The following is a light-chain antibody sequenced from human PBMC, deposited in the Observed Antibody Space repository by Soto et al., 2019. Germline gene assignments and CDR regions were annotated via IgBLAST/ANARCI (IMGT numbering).Light chain of an antibody. J-gene: IGLJ1*01. CDR1: SSDVGGYNY. CDR2: EVS. V-gene: IGLV2-8*01. Sequence: QSALTQAPSESGSPGQSVTISCTGTSSDVGGYNYVSWYQQHPGKAPKLMIYEVSKRPSGVPDRFSGSKSGNTASLTVSGLQAEDEADYYCSSYAGSNNYVFGTGTKVTVL. CDR3: SSYAGSNNYV.